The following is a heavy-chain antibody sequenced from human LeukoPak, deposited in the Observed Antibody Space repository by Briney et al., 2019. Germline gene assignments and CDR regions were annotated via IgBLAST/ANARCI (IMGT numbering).Heavy chain of an antibody. V-gene: IGHV4-38-2*02. CDR1: GYSIRSGYY. J-gene: IGHJ4*02. CDR3: ARDRIYGSGSDHFDY. Sequence: SETLSLTCTVSGYSIRSGYYWGWIRQPPGKGLEWIGSIYHSGSIYHKPSLKSRVTIPVDTSKNQFSLKLSSVTAADTAVYYCARDRIYGSGSDHFDYWGQGTLVTISS. D-gene: IGHD3-10*01. CDR2: IYHSGSI.